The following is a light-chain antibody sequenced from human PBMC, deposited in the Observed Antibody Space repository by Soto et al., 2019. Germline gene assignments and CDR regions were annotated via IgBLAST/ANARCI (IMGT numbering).Light chain of an antibody. J-gene: IGLJ1*01. CDR1: SSDVGLYDY. V-gene: IGLV2-14*01. CDR2: AVS. Sequence: QSVLTQPASVSGSPGQSITISCTGTSSDVGLYDYVSWYQQNPGKAPQLMIYAVSNRPSGVSNRFSASKSGNTASLFISGLQAEDEADYYCSSYTSDSSYVFACGTKVTVL. CDR3: SSYTSDSSYV.